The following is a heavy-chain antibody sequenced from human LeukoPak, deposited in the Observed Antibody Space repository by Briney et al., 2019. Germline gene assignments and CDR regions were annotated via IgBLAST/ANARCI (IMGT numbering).Heavy chain of an antibody. Sequence: GGSLRLSCAASGFTVSSNYMSWVRQAPGKGLEWVGRIRSNSDGGTIDYAAPVKGRFTLSRDDSKTTLYLQMNSLQTEDTAVYYCATDFYDSTWGQGTLVTVSS. CDR3: ATDFYDST. CDR2: IRSNSDGGTI. D-gene: IGHD3-22*01. V-gene: IGHV3-15*01. CDR1: GFTVSSNY. J-gene: IGHJ5*02.